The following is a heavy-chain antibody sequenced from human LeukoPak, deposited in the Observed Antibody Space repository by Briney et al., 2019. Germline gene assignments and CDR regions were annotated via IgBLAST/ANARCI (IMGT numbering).Heavy chain of an antibody. V-gene: IGHV3-7*04. CDR3: ARGLALWFDY. J-gene: IGHJ5*01. Sequence: PGGSQRLSCAASGFTFSSYWMSWVRQPPGKGLEWVANINQAGSEKYYVDSVKGRFTISRDNAKNSLYLQMNSLRAEDTAVYYCARGLALWFDYWGQGTLVTVSS. CDR2: INQAGSEK. CDR1: GFTFSSYW.